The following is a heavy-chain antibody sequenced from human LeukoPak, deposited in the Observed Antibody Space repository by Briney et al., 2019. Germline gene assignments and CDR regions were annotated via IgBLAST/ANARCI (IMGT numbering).Heavy chain of an antibody. Sequence: GGSLRLSCAASGFTFSTYWMTWVRQAPGKGLEWVANIKEDGSREYYVDSVKGRFTIPRDNAKNSLYLQMDSLTAEDTAVYYCARDSPGYGAYVSWGQGTLVSVSS. D-gene: IGHD5-12*01. J-gene: IGHJ1*01. CDR2: IKEDGSRE. CDR3: ARDSPGYGAYVS. CDR1: GFTFSTYW. V-gene: IGHV3-7*01.